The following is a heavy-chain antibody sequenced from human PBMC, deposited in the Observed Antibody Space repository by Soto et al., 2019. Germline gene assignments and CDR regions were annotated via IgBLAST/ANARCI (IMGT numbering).Heavy chain of an antibody. Sequence: QVQLQESGPGLVKPSQTLSLTCTVSGGSISSGDYYWSWIRQPPGKGLEWIGYIYYSGSTYYNPSLKSRVTISVDTSKNPFSLKLSSVTAADTAVYYCARDLQLYYYGSGEVGAFDIWGQGTMVTVSS. CDR2: IYYSGST. D-gene: IGHD3-10*01. CDR3: ARDLQLYYYGSGEVGAFDI. J-gene: IGHJ3*02. V-gene: IGHV4-30-4*01. CDR1: GGSISSGDYY.